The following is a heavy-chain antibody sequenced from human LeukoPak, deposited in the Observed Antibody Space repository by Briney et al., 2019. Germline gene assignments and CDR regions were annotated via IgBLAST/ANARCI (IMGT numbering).Heavy chain of an antibody. D-gene: IGHD1/OR15-1a*01. CDR1: GVSINTYF. CDR3: ASQLGGTTFH. V-gene: IGHV4-59*01. Sequence: SETLSLTCTVSGVSINTYFWSWMRQPPGKGLEWIGYVYYNGITNYNPSLKSRVSISLDTSKNQFSLRLNSVTAAETAVYYCASQLGGTTFHWGQGTLVTVSS. J-gene: IGHJ4*02. CDR2: VYYNGIT.